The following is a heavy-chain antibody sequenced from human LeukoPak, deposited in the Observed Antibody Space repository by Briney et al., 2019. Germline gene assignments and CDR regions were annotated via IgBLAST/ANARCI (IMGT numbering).Heavy chain of an antibody. V-gene: IGHV3-74*01. D-gene: IGHD7-27*01. CDR2: IDNVGGNI. J-gene: IGHJ4*02. CDR3: VRERGETGRTDY. CDR1: GFTFSSYS. Sequence: HPGGSLRLSCAASGFTFSSYSMNWVRQAPGKGLMWVSRIDNVGGNIRYADSVKGRFTISRDNAKNTVYLQMNSLRGEDTAVYYCVRERGETGRTDYWGQGTLVTVSS.